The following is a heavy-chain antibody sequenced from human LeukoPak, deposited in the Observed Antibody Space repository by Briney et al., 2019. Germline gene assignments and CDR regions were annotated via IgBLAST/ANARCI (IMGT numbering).Heavy chain of an antibody. CDR2: IYYSGST. CDR1: GGSISSGDYY. J-gene: IGHJ4*02. Sequence: PSETLSLTCTVSGGSISSGDYYWSWIRQPPGKGLEWIGYIYYSGSTYYNPSLNSRVTISVDTSKNQFYPKLSSVTAADTAVYYCARGSSSWYRGFDYWGQGTLVTVSS. V-gene: IGHV4-30-4*08. CDR3: ARGSSSWYRGFDY. D-gene: IGHD6-13*01.